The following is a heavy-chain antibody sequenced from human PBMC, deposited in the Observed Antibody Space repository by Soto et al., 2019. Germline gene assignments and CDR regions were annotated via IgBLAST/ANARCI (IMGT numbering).Heavy chain of an antibody. D-gene: IGHD4-17*01. Sequence: QLQLQESGPGLVKPSETLSLTCTVSGGSVRSSTYYWGWIRQPPGKGLEWIGSIFYSGRPHYNRSLKTRLTVSLDTSKNRFSLKLSSVTAADTATYFCARQSGAMAYYFDSWGQGTQVTVSS. CDR2: IFYSGRP. CDR3: ARQSGAMAYYFDS. CDR1: GGSVRSSTYY. V-gene: IGHV4-39*01. J-gene: IGHJ4*02.